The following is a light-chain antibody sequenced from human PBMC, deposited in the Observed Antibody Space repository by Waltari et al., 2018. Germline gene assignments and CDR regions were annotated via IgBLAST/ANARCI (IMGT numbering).Light chain of an antibody. V-gene: IGLV2-14*03. CDR2: DVS. Sequence: QSALTQPASVSWSPGQSITISCTGTSRDVGGYNSVSWYQDHPGQAPKVIIYDVSDRPSGISERFSGSKSGNTASLTISGLQAEDEADYYCSSQSSDNVVLFGGGTKLTVL. J-gene: IGLJ2*01. CDR1: SRDVGGYNS. CDR3: SSQSSDNVVL.